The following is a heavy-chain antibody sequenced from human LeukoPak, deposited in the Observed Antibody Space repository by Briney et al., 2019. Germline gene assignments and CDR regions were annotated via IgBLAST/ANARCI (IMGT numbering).Heavy chain of an antibody. Sequence: GGSLRLSCAASGFTFSSYAMHWVRQAPGKGLEWVAVISYDGSNKYYADSVKGRFTISRDNSKNTLYLQMNSLRAEDTAVYYCARVGYGDYGGAFDIWAKGQWSPSLQ. CDR2: ISYDGSNK. CDR3: ARVGYGDYGGAFDI. CDR1: GFTFSSYA. D-gene: IGHD4-17*01. J-gene: IGHJ3*02. V-gene: IGHV3-30*04.